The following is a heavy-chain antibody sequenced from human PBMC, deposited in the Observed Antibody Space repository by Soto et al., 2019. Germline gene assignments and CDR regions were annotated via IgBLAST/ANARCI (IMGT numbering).Heavy chain of an antibody. Sequence: ASVKVSCKASGYTFTSYDINWVRQATGQGLEWMGWMNPNSGNTGYAQKFQGRVTMTRNTSISTAYMELSSLRSEDTAVYYCARNQDGSGSYYYYYYYMDVWGKGTTVTVSS. J-gene: IGHJ6*03. CDR3: ARNQDGSGSYYYYYYYMDV. V-gene: IGHV1-8*01. D-gene: IGHD3-10*01. CDR1: GYTFTSYD. CDR2: MNPNSGNT.